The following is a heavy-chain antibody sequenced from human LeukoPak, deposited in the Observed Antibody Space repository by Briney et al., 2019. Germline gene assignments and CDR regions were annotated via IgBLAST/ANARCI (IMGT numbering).Heavy chain of an antibody. V-gene: IGHV1-18*04. D-gene: IGHD1-26*01. CDR2: ISAYNGNT. CDR3: ARIVGAFGGGPDNWFDP. CDR1: GYTFTGYY. J-gene: IGHJ5*02. Sequence: ASVKVSCKASGYTFTGYYMHWVRQVPGQGLEWMGWISAYNGNTNYAQKLQGRVTMTTDTSTSTAYMELRSLRSDDTAVYYCARIVGAFGGGPDNWFDPWGQGTLVTVSS.